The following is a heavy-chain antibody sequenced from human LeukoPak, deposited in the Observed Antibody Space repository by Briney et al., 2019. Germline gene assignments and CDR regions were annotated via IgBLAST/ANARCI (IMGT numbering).Heavy chain of an antibody. J-gene: IGHJ5*02. CDR3: ARDLSAAAGYNWFDP. Sequence: PSETLSLTCTVSGGSISTYYWSWIRQPAGQGLEWIGRIYTSGSTNYNPSLKSRVTMSVDTSKNQFSLKLSSVTAADTAVYYCARDLSAAAGYNWFDPWGQGTLVTVSS. V-gene: IGHV4-4*07. CDR1: GGSISTYY. D-gene: IGHD6-13*01. CDR2: IYTSGST.